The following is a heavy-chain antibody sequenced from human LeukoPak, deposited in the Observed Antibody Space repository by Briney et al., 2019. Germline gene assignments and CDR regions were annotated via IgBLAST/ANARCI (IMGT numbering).Heavy chain of an antibody. D-gene: IGHD2-21*02. J-gene: IGHJ4*02. Sequence: ASVTVSCNTFTKHFIHWVRQAPGQGLEWVGWIDPNSGATKYAQKFQGRVTMTRDTSISTVSMELSSLRFDDTAIYYCAVSVQVPAIPAFDYWGQGTLVTVSS. V-gene: IGHV1-2*02. CDR3: AVSVQVPAIPAFDY. CDR2: IDPNSGAT. CDR1: TFTKHF.